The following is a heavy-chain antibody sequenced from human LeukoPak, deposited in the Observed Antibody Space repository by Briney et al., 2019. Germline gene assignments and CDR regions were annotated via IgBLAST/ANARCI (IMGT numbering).Heavy chain of an antibody. CDR2: IYPGDSDT. D-gene: IGHD2-15*01. CDR1: YW. Sequence: YWSWIRQHPGKGLEWMGIIYPGDSDTRYSPSFQGQVTISADKSISTAYLQWNSLKASDTAIYYCARFVGACSGGSCYSDYWGQGTLVTVSS. CDR3: ARFVGACSGGSCYSDY. V-gene: IGHV5-51*01. J-gene: IGHJ4*02.